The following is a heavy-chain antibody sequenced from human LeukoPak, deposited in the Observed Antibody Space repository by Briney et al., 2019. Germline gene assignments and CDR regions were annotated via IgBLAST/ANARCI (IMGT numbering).Heavy chain of an antibody. J-gene: IGHJ4*02. D-gene: IGHD6-13*01. CDR1: GFTFSSYA. CDR2: ISGSGGST. CDR3: AKGGSSSWYGGGFDY. Sequence: GGSLRLSCAASGFTFSSYAMSWVRQAPGKGLEWVSAISGSGGSTYYADSVKGRFTISRDNSKNTLYLQMNSLRAEDTAVYYCAKGGSSSWYGGGFDYWGQGTLDTVSS. V-gene: IGHV3-23*01.